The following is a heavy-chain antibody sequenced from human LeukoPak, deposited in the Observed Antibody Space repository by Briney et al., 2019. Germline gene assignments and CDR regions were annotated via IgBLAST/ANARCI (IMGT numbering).Heavy chain of an antibody. J-gene: IGHJ5*02. Sequence: PSETLSLTCTVSGGSIRNYYWSWIRQSAGKGLGWIGRVYTSGTTNYNPSLKSRVTMSIDTSKNRFSLKLTSVTAADTAVYYCARGYRFDPWGQGTLVTVSS. D-gene: IGHD2-2*02. CDR3: ARGYRFDP. CDR1: GGSIRNYY. CDR2: VYTSGTT. V-gene: IGHV4-4*07.